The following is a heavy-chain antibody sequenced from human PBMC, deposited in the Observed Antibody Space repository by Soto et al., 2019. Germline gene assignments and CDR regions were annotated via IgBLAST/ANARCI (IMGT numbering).Heavy chain of an antibody. J-gene: IGHJ3*02. CDR3: ARAMTTKSGRAFDI. CDR2: IYHSGST. D-gene: IGHD4-4*01. CDR1: GGSISSGGYS. Sequence: QLQLQESGSGLVKPSQTLSLTCAVSGGSISSGGYSWSWIRQPPGKGLEWIGYIYHSGSTYYNPSLKSRVTISVDRSKNQFSLKLSSVTAADTAVYYCARAMTTKSGRAFDIWGQGTMVTVSS. V-gene: IGHV4-30-2*01.